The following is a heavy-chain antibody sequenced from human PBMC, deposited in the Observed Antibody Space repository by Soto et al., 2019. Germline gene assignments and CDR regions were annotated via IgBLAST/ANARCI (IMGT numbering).Heavy chain of an antibody. CDR2: TYYRSKWYN. V-gene: IGHV6-1*01. CDR1: GDSVSSNSAA. CDR3: ARDLLPYYDILTGSTYYYYDMDV. Sequence: SQTLSLTCAISGDSVSSNSAAWNWIRQSPSRGLEWLGRTYYRSKWYNDYAVSVKSRITINPDTSKNQFSLQLNSVTPEDTAVYYCARDLLPYYDILTGSTYYYYDMDVWGQGTTVTV. D-gene: IGHD3-9*01. J-gene: IGHJ6*02.